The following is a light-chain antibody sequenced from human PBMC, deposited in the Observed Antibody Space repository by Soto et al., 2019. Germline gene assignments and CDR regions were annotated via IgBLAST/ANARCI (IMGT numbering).Light chain of an antibody. Sequence: IVLTQSPGTLSQSPGERATLSCRATPRVKNNYLASNQQNPAQASRLLIFRTSNRATGIPYRFSGSESETDFTLTISRLEPEDFSVYYCQQYGSTGTFGQGTKVDIK. CDR3: QQYGSTGT. J-gene: IGKJ1*01. CDR2: RTS. CDR1: PRVKNNY. V-gene: IGKV3-20*01.